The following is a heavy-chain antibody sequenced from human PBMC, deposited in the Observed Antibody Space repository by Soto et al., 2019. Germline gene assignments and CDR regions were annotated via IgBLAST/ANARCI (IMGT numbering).Heavy chain of an antibody. CDR2: IQDRGSPV. D-gene: IGHD6-13*01. CDR3: ARSWDHCGHVGY. J-gene: IGHJ1*01. V-gene: IGHV3-48*03. Sequence: EVHLVESGGGLVQPGGSLRLSCAASGFTFRNDEMNWVRQSPGKGPEWITYIQDRGSPVYYADSVKGRFTISRDNAKNSLYLEMSSLNAEDTAVYDCARSWDHCGHVGYWGQCSLFPVSS. CDR1: GFTFRNDE.